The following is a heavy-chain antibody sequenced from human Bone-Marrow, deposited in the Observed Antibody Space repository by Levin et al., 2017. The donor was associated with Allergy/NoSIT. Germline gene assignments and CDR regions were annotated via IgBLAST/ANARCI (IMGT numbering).Heavy chain of an antibody. Sequence: SETLSLTCTVSGASISGSHHYWGWIRQPPGKGLEWIGTVYESGSTYYNPSLKGRVTISLDTSKNQFSLKLSSVTAADTAVYYCAGDSQLVWSYYWGQGTLVTVSS. J-gene: IGHJ4*02. CDR3: AGDSQLVWSYY. CDR1: GASISGSHHY. CDR2: VYESGST. D-gene: IGHD6-6*01. V-gene: IGHV4-39*07.